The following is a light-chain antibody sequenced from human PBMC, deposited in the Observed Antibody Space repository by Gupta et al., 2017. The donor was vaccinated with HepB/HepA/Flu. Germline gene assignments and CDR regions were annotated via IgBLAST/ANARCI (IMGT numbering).Light chain of an antibody. CDR1: NNNVGNQG. V-gene: IGLV10-54*04. J-gene: IGLJ3*02. CDR2: KNN. Sequence: QAGLTQPPTASTDLRHTATLTCTGNNNNVGNQGSASLQQHQRHPPKLLSYKNNKRPSGISERCSAARSGNTFSLTITELHPEDEADYYCSAWDSSLGAWVFGGGTKLTVL. CDR3: SAWDSSLGAWV.